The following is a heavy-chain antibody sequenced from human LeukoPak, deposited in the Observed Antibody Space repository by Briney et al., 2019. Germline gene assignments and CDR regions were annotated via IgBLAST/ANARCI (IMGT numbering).Heavy chain of an antibody. V-gene: IGHV3-7*01. CDR3: ARERNPTVTTVGWFDP. CDR1: GSTVSSNY. Sequence: GGSLRLSCAAYGSTVSSNYISWLRQAPGKGLEWVANIKQDGSEKYYGDSVKGRFTIARDNAMNSVYLQMNSLRDEDTAVYYCARERNPTVTTVGWFDPWGQGTLVTVSS. CDR2: IKQDGSEK. D-gene: IGHD4-17*01. J-gene: IGHJ5*02.